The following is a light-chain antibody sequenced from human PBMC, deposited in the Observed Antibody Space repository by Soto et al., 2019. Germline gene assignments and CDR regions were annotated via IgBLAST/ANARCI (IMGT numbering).Light chain of an antibody. J-gene: IGLJ1*01. Sequence: QSALTQPASVSGSPGQSITISCTGASSDMWGNNYVSWYQHYPGKAPKLMICDVSNRPSGVSDRFSGSKSGNTASPTISGLQAEDEADYYCSAFTGTTYVFGTGTKLTVL. CDR2: DVS. CDR3: SAFTGTTYV. V-gene: IGLV2-14*03. CDR1: SSDMWGNNY.